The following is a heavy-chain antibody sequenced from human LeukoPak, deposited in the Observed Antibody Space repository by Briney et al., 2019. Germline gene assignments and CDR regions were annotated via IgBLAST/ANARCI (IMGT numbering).Heavy chain of an antibody. Sequence: SETLSLTCAVYGGSFSGYYWSWIRQPPGKGLEWIGEINHSGSTNYNPSLKSRVTISVDTSKNQFSLKLSSVTAADTAVYYCARISRYGDGIDYWGQGTLVTVSS. CDR3: ARISRYGDGIDY. CDR2: INHSGST. D-gene: IGHD4-17*01. CDR1: GGSFSGYY. V-gene: IGHV4-34*01. J-gene: IGHJ4*02.